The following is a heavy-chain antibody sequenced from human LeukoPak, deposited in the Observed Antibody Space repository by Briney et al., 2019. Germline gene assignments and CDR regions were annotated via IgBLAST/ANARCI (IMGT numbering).Heavy chain of an antibody. CDR2: IYYSGST. J-gene: IGHJ4*02. CDR1: GGSISSYY. CDR3: ARDLGGWTPY. Sequence: SETLSLTCTVSGGSISSYYWSWIRQPPGKGLEWIGYIYYSGSTNYNPPLKSRVTISVDTSKNQFSLKLSSVTAADTAVYYCARDLGGWTPYWGQGTLVTVSS. V-gene: IGHV4-59*01. D-gene: IGHD6-19*01.